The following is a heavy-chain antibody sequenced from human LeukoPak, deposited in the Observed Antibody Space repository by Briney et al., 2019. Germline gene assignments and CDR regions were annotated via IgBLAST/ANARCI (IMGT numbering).Heavy chain of an antibody. CDR2: ISGSGGTT. CDR1: GLTFTNHS. Sequence: TGGSLRLSCAVSGLTFTNHSMSWVRQAPGKGLEWVSVISGSGGTTYYADSVKGLFSISRDNSKNTVYLQMNSLRADDTAVYYCARDPDFPVGFPMDVWGKGTTVTVSS. CDR3: ARDPDFPVGFPMDV. V-gene: IGHV3-23*01. D-gene: IGHD3-3*01. J-gene: IGHJ6*03.